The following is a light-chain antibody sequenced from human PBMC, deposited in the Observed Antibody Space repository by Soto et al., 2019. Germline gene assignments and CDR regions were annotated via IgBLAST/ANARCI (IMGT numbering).Light chain of an antibody. V-gene: IGKV3-15*01. Sequence: EIVMTQSPATLSLSPGERATLSCRASQSVSSNLAWYQQKPGQAPRLLIYGASTRATGIPASFSGSGSGTAFTLTISSLQSEVVAVYYCQRYNKMYTFGQGTKVEIK. CDR2: GAS. CDR1: QSVSSN. CDR3: QRYNKMYT. J-gene: IGKJ2*01.